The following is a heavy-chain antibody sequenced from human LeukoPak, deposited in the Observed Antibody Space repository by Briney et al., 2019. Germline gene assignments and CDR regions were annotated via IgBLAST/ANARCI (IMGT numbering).Heavy chain of an antibody. J-gene: IGHJ6*03. CDR1: GFSLSTYA. D-gene: IGHD2-15*01. CDR3: AKDTTAWWYHRAYMNV. CDR2: ISGSGDKT. V-gene: IGHV3-23*01. Sequence: GGSLRLSCAASGFSLSTYALSWVRQAPGGGLEWVAAISGSGDKTYHADSVKGRFTISKDNSENRLSLQMDSLRAEDTAVYFCAKDTTAWWYHRAYMNVWGQGTTVTVSS.